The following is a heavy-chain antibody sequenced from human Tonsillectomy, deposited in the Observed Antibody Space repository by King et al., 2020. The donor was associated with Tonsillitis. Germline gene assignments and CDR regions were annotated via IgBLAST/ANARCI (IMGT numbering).Heavy chain of an antibody. D-gene: IGHD2-2*02. V-gene: IGHV4-39*01. CDR2: IYYSGST. J-gene: IGHJ5*02. CDR1: GGSISSSSYY. Sequence: PLQESGPGLVKPSETLSLTCTVSGGSISSSSYYWGWIRQPPGKGLEWIGSIYYSGSTYYNPSLKSRVTISVDTSKNQFSLKLSSVTAADTAVYYCAGGRYQLLYDWFDPWGQGTLVTVSS. CDR3: AGGRYQLLYDWFDP.